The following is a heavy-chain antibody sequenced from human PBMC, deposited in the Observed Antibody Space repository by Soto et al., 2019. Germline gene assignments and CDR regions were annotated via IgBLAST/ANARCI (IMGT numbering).Heavy chain of an antibody. CDR1: GGSISSCSYY. CDR2: ICYRGNT. CDR3: ARHVPAAAGRYFDY. J-gene: IGHJ4*02. Sequence: SETLSITCTVSGGSISSCSYYWGWIRQPPGKGLEWIGSICYRGNTYYNPSLKSRVTISVDTSKNQFSLKLSSVTAADTAVYYCARHVPAAAGRYFDYWGQGTLVTVS. D-gene: IGHD6-25*01. V-gene: IGHV4-39*01.